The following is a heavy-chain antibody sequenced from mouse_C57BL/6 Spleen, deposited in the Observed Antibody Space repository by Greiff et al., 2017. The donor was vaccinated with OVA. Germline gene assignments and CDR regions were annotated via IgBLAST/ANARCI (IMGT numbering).Heavy chain of an antibody. D-gene: IGHD4-1*01. CDR2: IWSGGST. CDR3: ARKELGRGGFDY. CDR1: GFSLTSYG. Sequence: VKVVESGPGLVQPSQSLSITCTVSGFSLTSYGVHWVRQSPGKGLEWLGVIWSGGSTDYNAAFISRLSISKDNSKSQVFFKMNSLQADDTAIYYCARKELGRGGFDYWGQGTTLTVSS. V-gene: IGHV2-2*01. J-gene: IGHJ2*01.